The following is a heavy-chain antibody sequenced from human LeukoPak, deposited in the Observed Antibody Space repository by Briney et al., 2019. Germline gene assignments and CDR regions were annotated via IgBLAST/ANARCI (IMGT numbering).Heavy chain of an antibody. Sequence: SETLSLTCAVYGGSFSGYYWSWIRQPPGEGLEWIGEINHSGSTNYNPSLKSRVTISVDTSKNQFSLKLSSVTAADTAVYYCAREELTGYGVDYWGQGTLVTVSS. CDR1: GGSFSGYY. D-gene: IGHD3-9*01. J-gene: IGHJ4*02. CDR3: AREELTGYGVDY. V-gene: IGHV4-34*01. CDR2: INHSGST.